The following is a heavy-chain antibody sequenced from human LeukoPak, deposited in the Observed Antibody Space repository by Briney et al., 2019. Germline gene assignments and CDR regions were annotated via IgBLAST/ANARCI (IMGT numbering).Heavy chain of an antibody. J-gene: IGHJ4*02. V-gene: IGHV3-11*06. CDR2: ISSSSSYT. CDR3: ARDRDTMVRGVINHFDY. CDR1: GFTFSDYY. Sequence: GGSLRLSCTASGFTFSDYYMSWIRQAPGKGLEWVSYISSSSSYTNYADSVKGRFTISRDNAKNSLYLQMNSLRAEDTAVYYCARDRDTMVRGVINHFDYWGQGTLVTVSS. D-gene: IGHD3-10*01.